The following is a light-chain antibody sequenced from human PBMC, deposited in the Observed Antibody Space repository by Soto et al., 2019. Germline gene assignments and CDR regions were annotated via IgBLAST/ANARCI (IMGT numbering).Light chain of an antibody. CDR2: DAS. CDR3: QQYNNWPYT. Sequence: EIVMTQSPATLSVSPGERVALSCRASQSVRSNFAWYQQKPGQAPRILIYDASTRDTGIPSRFSGSGSGTEFTLTISGLQSEDFGVYYCQQYNNWPYTFGQGTKLEIK. J-gene: IGKJ2*01. V-gene: IGKV3-15*01. CDR1: QSVRSN.